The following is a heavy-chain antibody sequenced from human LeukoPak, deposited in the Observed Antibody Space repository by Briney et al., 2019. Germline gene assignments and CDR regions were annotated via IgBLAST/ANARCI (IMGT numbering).Heavy chain of an antibody. Sequence: ASVKVSCKASGYTFTGYYMYWVRQAPGQGLEWMGWINPDSGGTKYAQKFQGRVTMTWDTSISTAHMELSRLRSDDTAVYYCARDGGSYFHDAFDTWGQGTMVTVSS. CDR1: GYTFTGYY. V-gene: IGHV1-2*02. CDR3: ARDGGSYFHDAFDT. J-gene: IGHJ3*02. D-gene: IGHD1-26*01. CDR2: INPDSGGT.